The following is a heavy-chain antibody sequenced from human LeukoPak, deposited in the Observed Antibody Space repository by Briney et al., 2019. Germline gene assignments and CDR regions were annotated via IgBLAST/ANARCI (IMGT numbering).Heavy chain of an antibody. CDR2: ISGSGGST. V-gene: IGHV3-23*01. Sequence: GGSLRLSCVASGFTFSSYAMSWVRQTPGKGLEWVSAISGSGGSTYYADSVKGRFTISRDNSKNTLYLQMNSLRAEDTAVYYCARARGYSGYESKWYYYGMDVWGQGTTVTVSS. J-gene: IGHJ6*02. CDR1: GFTFSSYA. CDR3: ARARGYSGYESKWYYYGMDV. D-gene: IGHD5-12*01.